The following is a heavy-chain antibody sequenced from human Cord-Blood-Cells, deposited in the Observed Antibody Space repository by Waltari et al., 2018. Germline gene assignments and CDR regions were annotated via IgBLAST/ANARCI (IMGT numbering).Heavy chain of an antibody. D-gene: IGHD1-26*01. J-gene: IGHJ5*02. V-gene: IGHV4-59*01. Sequence: QVQLQESGPGLVKPSETLSLTCTVSGGPISSYYWSWIRQPPGKGLEWIGYIYYSGSTNYNPSLKSRVTISVDTSKNQFSLKLSSVTAADTAVYYCARGRIVGATLDWFDPWGQGTLVTVSS. CDR2: IYYSGST. CDR3: ARGRIVGATLDWFDP. CDR1: GGPISSYY.